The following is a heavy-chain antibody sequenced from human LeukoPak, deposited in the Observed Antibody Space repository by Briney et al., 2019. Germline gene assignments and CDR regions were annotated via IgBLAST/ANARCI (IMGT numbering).Heavy chain of an antibody. CDR3: ARDQGYCSSTSCLRWFDP. V-gene: IGHV1-2*02. CDR2: INPNSGGT. CDR1: GYTFTGYY. D-gene: IGHD2-2*01. J-gene: IGHJ5*02. Sequence: ASVKASCKASGYTFTGYYMHWVRQAPGQGLEWMGWINPNSGGTNYAQKFQGRVTMTRDTSISTAYMELSRLRSDDTAVYYCARDQGYCSSTSCLRWFDPWGQGTLVTVSS.